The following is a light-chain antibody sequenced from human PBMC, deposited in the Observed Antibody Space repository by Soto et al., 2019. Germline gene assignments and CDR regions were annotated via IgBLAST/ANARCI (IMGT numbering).Light chain of an antibody. V-gene: IGKV3-20*01. CDR3: QKYYRSPLMYT. CDR1: QSITSNF. Sequence: EIVLTQSPGTLSLSPGERATLSCRASQSITSNFLAWYQQTPGQAPRLLIYGASTMAAGVPDRFSGSRSRTDITLNIPRLDPEDYAVYYCQKYYRSPLMYTFGQGTKMGVK. J-gene: IGKJ2*01. CDR2: GAS.